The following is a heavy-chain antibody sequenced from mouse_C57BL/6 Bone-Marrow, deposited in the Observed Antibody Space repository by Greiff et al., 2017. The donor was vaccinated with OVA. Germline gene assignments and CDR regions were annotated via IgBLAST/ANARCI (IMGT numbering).Heavy chain of an antibody. CDR1: GYTFTDYY. Sequence: QVQLQQSGAQLVRPGASVKLSCKASGYTFTDYYINWVKQRPGQGLEWIARIYPGSGNTYYNEKFKGKATLTAEKSSSTAYMQLSSLTSEDSAVYFCARDSNDFDCWGQGTTLTVSS. J-gene: IGHJ2*01. CDR2: IYPGSGNT. CDR3: ARDSNDFDC. D-gene: IGHD2-5*01. V-gene: IGHV1-76*01.